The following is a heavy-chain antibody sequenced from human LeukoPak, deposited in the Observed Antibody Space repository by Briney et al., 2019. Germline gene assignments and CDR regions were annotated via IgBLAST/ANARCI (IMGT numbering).Heavy chain of an antibody. D-gene: IGHD1-26*01. V-gene: IGHV3-74*01. J-gene: IGHJ4*02. Sequence: GGSLRLSCAASGFTFNRYWMHWVRQVPGKGLVWVSRINSDGSSTTYADSVKGRFTTSRDNARNTLYLQMNSLRAEDTAVYYCARAPLVGPTRMVDYWGQGTLVTVSS. CDR2: INSDGSST. CDR1: GFTFNRYW. CDR3: ARAPLVGPTRMVDY.